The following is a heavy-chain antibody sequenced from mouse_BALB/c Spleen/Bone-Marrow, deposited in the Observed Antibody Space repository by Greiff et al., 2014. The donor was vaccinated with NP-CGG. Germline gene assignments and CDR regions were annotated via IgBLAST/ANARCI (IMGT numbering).Heavy chain of an antibody. J-gene: IGHJ4*01. CDR3: TRDPYYYGSSYAMDY. CDR2: ISSGVSYT. D-gene: IGHD1-1*01. V-gene: IGHV5-6-4*01. Sequence: EVQRVESGGGLVKPGGSLKLSCAASGFTFSSYTMSWVRQTPEKRLEWVATISSGVSYTYYPDSVKGRFTISRDNAKNTLYLQMSSLKSEDTAMYYCTRDPYYYGSSYAMDYWGQGTSVTVSS. CDR1: GFTFSSYT.